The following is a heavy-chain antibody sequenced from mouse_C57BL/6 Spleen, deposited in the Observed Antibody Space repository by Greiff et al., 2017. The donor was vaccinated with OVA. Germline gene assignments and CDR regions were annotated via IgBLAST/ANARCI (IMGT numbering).Heavy chain of an antibody. Sequence: VQLQQSGAELVRPGTSVKVSCKASGYAFTNYLIEWVKQRPGQGLEWIGVINPGSGGTNYNEKFKGKATLTADKSSSTAYMQLSSLTSEDSAVYFCAIIYYGYDVAYWGQGTLVTVSA. CDR3: AIIYYGYDVAY. CDR1: GYAFTNYL. V-gene: IGHV1-54*01. D-gene: IGHD2-2*01. J-gene: IGHJ3*01. CDR2: INPGSGGT.